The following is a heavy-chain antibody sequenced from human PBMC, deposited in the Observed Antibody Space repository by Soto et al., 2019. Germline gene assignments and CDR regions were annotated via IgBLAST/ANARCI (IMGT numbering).Heavy chain of an antibody. CDR2: ISSYNGYT. D-gene: IGHD6-19*01. J-gene: IGHJ4*02. V-gene: IGHV1-18*01. CDR3: ARVLQWSPPDY. CDR1: GYTFNGYA. Sequence: QVQLVQSGAEVKKPGASVNISCKASGYTFNGYAISWVPQAPGQGLEWMGWISSYNGYTSYAQNFQGRVTMTTDTSTNTAYMEMRSLRSDDTAVYYCARVLQWSPPDYWGQGSLVTVSS.